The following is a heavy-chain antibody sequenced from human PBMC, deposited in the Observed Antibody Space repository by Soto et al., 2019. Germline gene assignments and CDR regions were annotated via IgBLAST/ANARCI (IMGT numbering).Heavy chain of an antibody. CDR2: ISANNGNT. J-gene: IGHJ4*02. D-gene: IGHD5-18*01. Sequence: QVQLVQSGAEVKKPGASVKVSCKASGYTFTSYGISWVRQAPGQGLEWMGWISANNGNTNYAQKFQGRVTMTTDTSTSSAYMKLRSLRSHDTAVYSCANFAHGLYNYGHFPLRYWGQGTLVTVSS. V-gene: IGHV1-18*01. CDR3: ANFAHGLYNYGHFPLRY. CDR1: GYTFTSYG.